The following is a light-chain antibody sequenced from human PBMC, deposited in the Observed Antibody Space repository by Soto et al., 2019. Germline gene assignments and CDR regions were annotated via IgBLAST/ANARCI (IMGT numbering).Light chain of an antibody. CDR2: GAS. V-gene: IGKV3-20*01. J-gene: IGKJ1*01. CDR1: RYVNSNY. CDR3: QQYGYPPRT. Sequence: EIVLTQSPGTLSLSPGEETTLSCRASRYVNSNYLAWYQQKAGQAPRLLIYGASSRATGIPDRFSGSGSGTEFTLTISRLEPEDFAVYYCQQYGYPPRTFGQGTKVEIK.